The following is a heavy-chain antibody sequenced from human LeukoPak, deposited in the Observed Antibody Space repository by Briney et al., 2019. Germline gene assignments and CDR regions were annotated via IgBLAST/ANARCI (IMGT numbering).Heavy chain of an antibody. CDR3: ASRASCGGDCYQFDY. D-gene: IGHD2-21*02. Sequence: GGSLRLSCAASGFTFSNYNMNWVRQAPGKGPEWVSSISSSGSYIYYADSMKGRFTISRDNAKNSLYLQMNSLRAEDTAVYYCASRASCGGDCYQFDYWGQGTLVTVSS. CDR1: GFTFSNYN. V-gene: IGHV3-21*01. J-gene: IGHJ4*02. CDR2: ISSSGSYI.